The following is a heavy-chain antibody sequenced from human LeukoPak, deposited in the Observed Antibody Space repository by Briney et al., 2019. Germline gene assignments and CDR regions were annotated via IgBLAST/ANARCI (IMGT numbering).Heavy chain of an antibody. J-gene: IGHJ4*02. CDR1: GFTFSSYS. Sequence: PGGSLRLSCAASGFTFSSYSMNWVRQAPGKGLEWVSSISSSSYIYYADSVKGRFTISRDNAKNSLYLQMNSLRAEDTAVNYCAPGASIAAAGTKGHYFDYWGQGTLVTVSS. D-gene: IGHD6-13*01. CDR2: ISSSSYI. CDR3: APGASIAAAGTKGHYFDY. V-gene: IGHV3-21*01.